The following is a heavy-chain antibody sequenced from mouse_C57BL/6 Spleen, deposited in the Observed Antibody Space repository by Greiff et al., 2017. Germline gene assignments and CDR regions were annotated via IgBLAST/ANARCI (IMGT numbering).Heavy chain of an antibody. CDR3: ARSPYYYGSSYPYWYFDV. Sequence: QVQLQQSGAELVKPGASVKISCKASGYAFSSYWMNWVKQRPGKGLEWIGQIYPGDGDTNYNGKFKGKATLTADKSSSTAYMQLSSLTSEDSAVYFCARSPYYYGSSYPYWYFDVWGTGTTVTVSS. D-gene: IGHD1-1*01. CDR1: GYAFSSYW. V-gene: IGHV1-80*01. CDR2: IYPGDGDT. J-gene: IGHJ1*03.